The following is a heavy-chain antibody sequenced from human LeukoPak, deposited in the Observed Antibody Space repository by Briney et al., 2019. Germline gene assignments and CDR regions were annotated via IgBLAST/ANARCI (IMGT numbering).Heavy chain of an antibody. CDR2: IKPDGTTK. CDR3: ARSIPYGTTWYGRSDY. J-gene: IGHJ4*02. Sequence: GVSLRLSCTASGFTFSNYAMTWVRQAPGKGLEWVANIKPDGTTKFYVDSVKGRFTISRDNALNSLYLQMNSLRAEDTAIYYCARSIPYGTTWYGRSDYWGQGTLVTVSS. D-gene: IGHD6-13*01. CDR1: GFTFSNYA. V-gene: IGHV3-7*03.